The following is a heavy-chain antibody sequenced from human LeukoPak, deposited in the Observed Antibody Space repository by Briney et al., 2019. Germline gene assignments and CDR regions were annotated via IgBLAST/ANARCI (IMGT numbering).Heavy chain of an antibody. J-gene: IGHJ4*02. CDR3: VKGAPFDY. Sequence: GGSLRLSCAASGFTFSDQWMHWVRQGPGKGLGWVSRIKGDGSSTAYADFVKGRFTISRDNARNTLSLQMHSLRIEPTAIYYCVKGAPFDYWGQGTLVAASS. CDR1: GFTFSDQW. V-gene: IGHV3-74*03. CDR2: IKGDGSST. D-gene: IGHD4/OR15-4a*01.